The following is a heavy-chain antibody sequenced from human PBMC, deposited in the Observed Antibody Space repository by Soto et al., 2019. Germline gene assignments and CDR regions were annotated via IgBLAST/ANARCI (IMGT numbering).Heavy chain of an antibody. CDR3: ARVYADIVVVPAAIGGMDV. CDR2: IDPSDSYT. CDR1: GYSFTSYW. J-gene: IGHJ6*02. V-gene: IGHV5-10-1*01. Sequence: GESLKISCNGSGYSFTSYWISWVRQMPGKGLEWMGRIDPSDSYTNYSPSFQGHVTISADKSISTAYLQWSSLKASDTAMYYCARVYADIVVVPAAIGGMDVWGQGTTVTVSS. D-gene: IGHD2-2*01.